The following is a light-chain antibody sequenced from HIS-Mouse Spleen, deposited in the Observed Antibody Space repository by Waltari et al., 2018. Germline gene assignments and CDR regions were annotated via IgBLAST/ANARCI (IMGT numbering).Light chain of an antibody. Sequence: QSALTQPASVSGSPGQSITISCTGTSSDVGSYNLVSWYQQHPGKAPKPMIYEGSKRPSGVSNRFSVCKSGNTASLTISGLQAEDEADYYCCSYAGSSTWVFGGGTK. CDR2: EGS. V-gene: IGLV2-23*01. CDR3: CSYAGSSTWV. J-gene: IGLJ3*02. CDR1: SSDVGSYNL.